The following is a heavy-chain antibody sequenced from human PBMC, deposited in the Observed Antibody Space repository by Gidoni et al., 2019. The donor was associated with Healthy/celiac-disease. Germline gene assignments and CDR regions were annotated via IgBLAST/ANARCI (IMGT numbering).Heavy chain of an antibody. J-gene: IGHJ6*02. CDR2: ISYDGSNK. CDR1: GFTFSSYA. D-gene: IGHD3-3*01. CDR3: ARDREPTYYDFSVGSYGMDV. V-gene: IGHV3-30-3*01. Sequence: QVQLVESGGGVVQPGRSLRLSCAASGFTFSSYAMHWVRQAPGKGLEWVAVISYDGSNKYYADSVKGRFTISRDNSKNTLYLQMNSLRAEDTAVYYCARDREPTYYDFSVGSYGMDVWGQGTTVTVSS.